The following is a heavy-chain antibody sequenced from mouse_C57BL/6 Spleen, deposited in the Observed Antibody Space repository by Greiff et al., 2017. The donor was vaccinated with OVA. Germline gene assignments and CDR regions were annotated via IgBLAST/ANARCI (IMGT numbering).Heavy chain of an antibody. J-gene: IGHJ2*01. CDR1: GFTFSSYA. Sequence: DVKLVESGGGLVKPGGSLKLSCAASGFTFSSYAMSWVRQTPDKRLEWVATISDGGSYTYYPDNVKGRFTISRDNAKNNLYLQMSHLKSEDTAMYYCARDHTTVVAAFDYWGQGTTLTVSS. V-gene: IGHV5-4*01. CDR2: ISDGGSYT. D-gene: IGHD1-1*01. CDR3: ARDHTTVVAAFDY.